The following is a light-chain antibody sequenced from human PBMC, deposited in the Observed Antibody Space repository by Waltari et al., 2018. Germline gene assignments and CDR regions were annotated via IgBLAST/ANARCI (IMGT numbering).Light chain of an antibody. CDR2: DVN. Sequence: QSALTQPASVSGSPGQSITISCTGTSSDLGSYNYVSWYQHHPGKAPNLMIFDVNNRPSGVSDRFSGSKSGNTASLTISGLQAEDEADYYCSSYTTTSTLLVVFGGGTKLTVL. J-gene: IGLJ2*01. CDR3: SSYTTTSTLLVV. CDR1: SSDLGSYNY. V-gene: IGLV2-14*03.